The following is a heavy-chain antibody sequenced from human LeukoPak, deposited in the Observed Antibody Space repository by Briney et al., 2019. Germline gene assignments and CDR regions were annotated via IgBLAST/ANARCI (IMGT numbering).Heavy chain of an antibody. CDR2: INTNTGNP. J-gene: IGHJ5*02. D-gene: IGHD3-10*01. CDR3: ARGANTMVRGVSCWFDP. CDR1: GYTFTSYA. V-gene: IGHV7-4-1*02. Sequence: ASVKVSCKASGYTFTSYAMNWVRQAPGQGLEWMGWINTNTGNPTYAQGFTGRFVFSLDTSVSTACLQISSLKAEDTAVYYCARGANTMVRGVSCWFDPWGQGTLVTVSS.